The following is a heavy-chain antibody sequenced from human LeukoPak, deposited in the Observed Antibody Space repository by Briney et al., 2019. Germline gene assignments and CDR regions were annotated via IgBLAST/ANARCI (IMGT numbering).Heavy chain of an antibody. CDR3: AKGKKMTVAGLFDY. Sequence: PGGSLRLPCAASGFTFSSYGMHWVRQAPGKGLEWVAVIWYDGSNKYYADSVKGRFTISRDNAKNSLYLQMNSLRADDTALYYCAKGKKMTVAGLFDYWGQGTLVTVSS. V-gene: IGHV3-33*03. CDR1: GFTFSSYG. CDR2: IWYDGSNK. J-gene: IGHJ4*02. D-gene: IGHD6-19*01.